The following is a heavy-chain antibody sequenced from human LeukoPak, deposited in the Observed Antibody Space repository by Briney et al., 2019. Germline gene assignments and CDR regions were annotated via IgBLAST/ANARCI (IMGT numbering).Heavy chain of an antibody. J-gene: IGHJ4*02. CDR3: AKGGTAVLVDDY. D-gene: IGHD2-15*01. Sequence: GGSLRLSCAGSGFTFRTYFMSWVRQAPGKGLEWVSTVSGSGGNTYYADSVKGRFTISRDNSRNTVYLQMNSLRVEDTAVYYCAKGGTAVLVDDYWGQGTLVTVSS. CDR1: GFTFRTYF. V-gene: IGHV3-23*01. CDR2: VSGSGGNT.